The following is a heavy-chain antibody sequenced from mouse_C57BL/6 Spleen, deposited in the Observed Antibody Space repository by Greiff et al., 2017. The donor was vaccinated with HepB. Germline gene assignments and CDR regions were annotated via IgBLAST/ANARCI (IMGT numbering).Heavy chain of an antibody. CDR2: IWSGGST. Sequence: VQLVESGPGLVQPSQSLSITCTVSGFSLTSYGVHWVRQSPGKGLEWLGVIWSGGSTDYNAAFISRLSISKDNSKSQVFFKMNSLQADDTAIYYCASSTMVTTEAMDYWGQGTSVTVSS. V-gene: IGHV2-2*01. J-gene: IGHJ4*01. CDR3: ASSTMVTTEAMDY. CDR1: GFSLTSYG. D-gene: IGHD2-2*01.